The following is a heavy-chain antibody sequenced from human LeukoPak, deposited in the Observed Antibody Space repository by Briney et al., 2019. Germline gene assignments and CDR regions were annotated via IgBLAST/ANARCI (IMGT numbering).Heavy chain of an antibody. CDR2: IRSKAYGGTT. J-gene: IGHJ6*02. CDR3: TRGKVVASNTYYYYYGMDV. V-gene: IGHV3-49*04. D-gene: IGHD2-15*01. Sequence: GGSLRLSCTASGFTFGDYALSWVRQAPGKGLEWVGSIRSKAYGGTTEYAASVKGRFTISRDDSKSIAYLQMNSLKTEDTAVYCCTRGKVVASNTYYYYYGMDVWGQGTTVTVSS. CDR1: GFTFGDYA.